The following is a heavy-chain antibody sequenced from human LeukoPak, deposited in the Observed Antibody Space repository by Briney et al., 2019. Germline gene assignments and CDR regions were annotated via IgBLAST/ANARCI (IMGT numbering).Heavy chain of an antibody. V-gene: IGHV4-61*02. D-gene: IGHD6-6*01. CDR2: IYTSGST. CDR1: GGSISSGGYY. CDR3: AREYSSSPDY. Sequence: SRTLSLTCTVSGGSISSGGYYWSWIRQPAGKGLEWIGRIYTSGSTNYNPSLKSRVTMSVDTSKNQFSLKLSSVTAADTAVYYCAREYSSSPDYWGQGTLVTVSS. J-gene: IGHJ4*02.